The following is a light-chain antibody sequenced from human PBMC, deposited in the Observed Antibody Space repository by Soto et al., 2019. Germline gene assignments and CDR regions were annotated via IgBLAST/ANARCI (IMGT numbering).Light chain of an antibody. J-gene: IGKJ1*01. V-gene: IGKV3-20*01. CDR3: QQYGSSPPWT. Sequence: EVVLTQSPGTLSLSRGERATLSCRASERIYSAYLGWYQQKPGQAPRLLIYGTSSRATGIPDRLSGSGSGTDFTLTISRLEPEDFAVYYCQQYGSSPPWTFGQGTKVDIK. CDR1: ERIYSAY. CDR2: GTS.